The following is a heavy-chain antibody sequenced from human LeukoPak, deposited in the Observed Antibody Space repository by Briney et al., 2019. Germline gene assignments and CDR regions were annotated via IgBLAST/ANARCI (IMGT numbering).Heavy chain of an antibody. D-gene: IGHD3-22*01. CDR2: ISSSSYI. J-gene: IGHJ4*02. V-gene: IGHV3-21*01. CDR3: ASFLEPETYYYDSSGPSGIDY. Sequence: GGSLRLSCAASGFTFSSYSMNWVRQAPGKGLEWVSSISSSSYIYYADSVKGRFTISRDNAKNSLYLQMNSLRAEDTAVYYCASFLEPETYYYDSSGPSGIDYWGQGTLVTVSS. CDR1: GFTFSSYS.